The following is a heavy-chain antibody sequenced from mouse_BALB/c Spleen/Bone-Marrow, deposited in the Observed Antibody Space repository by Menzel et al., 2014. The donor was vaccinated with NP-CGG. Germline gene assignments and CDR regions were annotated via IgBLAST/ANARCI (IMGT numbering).Heavy chain of an antibody. V-gene: IGHV1-9*01. CDR3: ARWDTTAMDY. D-gene: IGHD1-1*01. J-gene: IGHJ4*01. CDR2: ILPGRGST. CDR1: GYTFXSYW. Sequence: AQLQQSGAELMKPGASVKISCKATGYTFXSYWIEWVKQRPGHGLEWIGEILPGRGSTNYNEKFKGKATFTSDTSSNTAYMQLSSLTSEDSAVYYCARWDTTAMDYWGQGTSVTVSS.